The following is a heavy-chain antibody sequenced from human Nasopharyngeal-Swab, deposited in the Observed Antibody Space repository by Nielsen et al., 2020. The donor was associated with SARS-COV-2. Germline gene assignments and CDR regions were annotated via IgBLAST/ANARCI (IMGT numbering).Heavy chain of an antibody. Sequence: GESLKISCAASGFTLSSYSMNWVRQAPGKGLEWVSYISSSSSTIYYADSVKGRFTISRDNAKNSLYLQMNSLRDEDTAVYYCARGYSNLPRYNWFDPWGQGTLVTVSS. J-gene: IGHJ5*02. CDR1: GFTLSSYS. D-gene: IGHD6-13*01. CDR3: ARGYSNLPRYNWFDP. V-gene: IGHV3-48*02. CDR2: ISSSSSTI.